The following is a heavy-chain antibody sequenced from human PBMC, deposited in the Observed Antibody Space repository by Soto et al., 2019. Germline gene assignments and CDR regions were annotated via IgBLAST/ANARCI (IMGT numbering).Heavy chain of an antibody. D-gene: IGHD3-16*01. J-gene: IGHJ4*02. CDR1: GGSISSGGYY. Sequence: PSETLSLTCTVSGGSISSGGYYWSWIRHHPGKGLEWIGYIFYSGSTFYSPSLKSRVTISVDPARNQFSLNLRSVTAADTAVYYCAREGGESSDGLYYFDSWGQGSLVTVSS. CDR2: IFYSGST. V-gene: IGHV4-31*03. CDR3: AREGGESSDGLYYFDS.